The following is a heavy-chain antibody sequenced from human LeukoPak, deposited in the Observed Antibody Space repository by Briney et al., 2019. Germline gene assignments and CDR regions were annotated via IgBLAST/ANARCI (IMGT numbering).Heavy chain of an antibody. D-gene: IGHD2-21*02. V-gene: IGHV3-21*01. CDR1: GFTFSSYS. J-gene: IGHJ5*02. Sequence: GGSLRLSCAASGFTFSSYSMNWVRQAPGKGLEWVSSISSSSSYIYYADSVKGRFTISRDNAKNSLYLQMNSLRAEDTAVYYCARDLEVVVVTSDWFDPWGQGTLVTVSS. CDR3: ARDLEVVVVTSDWFDP. CDR2: ISSSSSYI.